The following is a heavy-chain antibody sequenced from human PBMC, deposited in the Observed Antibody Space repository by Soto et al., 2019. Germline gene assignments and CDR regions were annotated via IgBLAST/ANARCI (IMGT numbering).Heavy chain of an antibody. CDR3: ARGLTYCNGGSCYFRYFDP. J-gene: IGHJ5*02. Sequence: ASVKVSCKASGYTFTNYYMHWVRQAPGQGLEWMGIINPSGGTTNYAQKFQGRITMTRDTSTRTVYMELSSLRSEDTAVYYCARGLTYCNGGSCYFRYFDPWGQGTLVTVS. D-gene: IGHD2-15*01. CDR2: INPSGGTT. V-gene: IGHV1-46*01. CDR1: GYTFTNYY.